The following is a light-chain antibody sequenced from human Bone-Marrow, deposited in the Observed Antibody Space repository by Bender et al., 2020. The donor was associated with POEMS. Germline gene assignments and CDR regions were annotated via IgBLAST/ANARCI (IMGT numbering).Light chain of an antibody. V-gene: IGLV1-44*01. J-gene: IGLJ1*01. CDR1: SSNIGSET. CDR3: RSDTGSNSYV. Sequence: QSVLTQPPSVSGTPGQTVTISCSGGSSNIGSETLNWYQQLPGTAPRLLIYEHNQRPSGVPDRFSGSKSGNTASLTVSGLQEEDEADYYFRSDTGSNSYVFGTGTTFTVL. CDR2: EHN.